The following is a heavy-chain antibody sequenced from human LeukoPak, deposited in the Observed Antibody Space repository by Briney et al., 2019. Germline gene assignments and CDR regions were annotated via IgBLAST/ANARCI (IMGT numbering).Heavy chain of an antibody. Sequence: GGSLRLSCAASGFTFTSYAMSWVRQAPGKGLEWVSAISGGGGSTYYADSVKGRFTISRDNSKNTLYLQMSSLRAEDTAIYYCAKDDFWSGFDCWGQGTLVTVSS. J-gene: IGHJ5*01. CDR2: ISGGGGST. D-gene: IGHD3-3*01. V-gene: IGHV3-23*01. CDR1: GFTFTSYA. CDR3: AKDDFWSGFDC.